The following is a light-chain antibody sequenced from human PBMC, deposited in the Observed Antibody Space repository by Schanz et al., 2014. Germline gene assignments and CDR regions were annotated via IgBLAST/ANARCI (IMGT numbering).Light chain of an antibody. J-gene: IGLJ1*01. Sequence: QSALTQPRSVSGSPGQSVTISCTGSSTDVGVYNYVSWYQQHPGKAPKVMIYDVTKRPSGVPDRFSGSKSGNTASLTISGLQAEDEADYYCQSYDISLSVLDVFGTGTKVTVL. CDR1: STDVGVYNY. CDR3: QSYDISLSVLDV. CDR2: DVT. V-gene: IGLV2-11*01.